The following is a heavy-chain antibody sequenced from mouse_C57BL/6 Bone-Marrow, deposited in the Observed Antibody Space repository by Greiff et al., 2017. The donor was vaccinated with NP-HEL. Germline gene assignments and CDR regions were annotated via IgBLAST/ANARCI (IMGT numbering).Heavy chain of an antibody. Sequence: QVHVKQSGAELARPGASVKLSCKASGYTFTSYGISWVKQRTGQGLEWIGEIYPRSGNTYYNEKFKGKATLTADKSSSTAYMELRSLTPEDSAVYFCARDWDGAWFACWGQGTLVTVSA. CDR3: ARDWDGAWFAC. CDR2: IYPRSGNT. J-gene: IGHJ3*01. CDR1: GYTFTSYG. V-gene: IGHV1-81*01. D-gene: IGHD4-1*01.